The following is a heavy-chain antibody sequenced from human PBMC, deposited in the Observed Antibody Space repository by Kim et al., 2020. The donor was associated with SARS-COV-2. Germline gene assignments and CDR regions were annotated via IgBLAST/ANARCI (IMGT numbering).Heavy chain of an antibody. V-gene: IGHV3-21*01. CDR2: I. Sequence: IDYADSVKGRFTISRDNAKNSLYLQMNSLRAEDTAVYYCARGTTVTLFDYWGQGTLVTVSS. D-gene: IGHD4-17*01. CDR3: ARGTTVTLFDY. J-gene: IGHJ4*02.